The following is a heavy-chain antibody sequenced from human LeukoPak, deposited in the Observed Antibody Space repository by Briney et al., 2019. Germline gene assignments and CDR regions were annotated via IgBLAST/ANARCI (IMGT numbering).Heavy chain of an antibody. Sequence: SESLSLTCAVYGGSFSAYYWSWIRQPPGKGLEWIGEINHSGSTNYNPSLKSRVNISVDTSKNQFSLKLSSVTAADTAVYYCARVSRLWWARDIWGQGTMVTVSS. CDR3: ARVSRLWWARDI. D-gene: IGHD2-21*01. CDR1: GGSFSAYY. CDR2: INHSGST. V-gene: IGHV4-34*01. J-gene: IGHJ3*02.